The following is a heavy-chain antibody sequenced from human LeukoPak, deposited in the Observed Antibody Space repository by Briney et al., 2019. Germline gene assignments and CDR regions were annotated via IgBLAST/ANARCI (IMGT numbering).Heavy chain of an antibody. CDR3: ATSLEYSGSYLEGFDY. CDR1: GFTFSTYA. J-gene: IGHJ4*02. D-gene: IGHD1-26*01. CDR2: IYSGGST. V-gene: IGHV3-53*01. Sequence: GGSLRLSCAASGFTFSTYAMSWVRQIPGKGLEWVSVIYSGGSTYYADSVKGRFTISRDNSKNTLYLQMNSLRAEDTAVYYCATSLEYSGSYLEGFDYWGQGTLVTVSS.